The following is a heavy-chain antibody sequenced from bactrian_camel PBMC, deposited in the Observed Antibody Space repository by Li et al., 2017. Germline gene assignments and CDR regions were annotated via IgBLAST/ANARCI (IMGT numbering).Heavy chain of an antibody. Sequence: QLVESGGGSVQAGESLKLSCTASGRPYSTYCTGWFRQAPGKEREGVAAIYTGSGNTFYADAVKGRFTISHDNAKNTLFLQMNSLKPDDTAMYYCAADRSLRIECSLFNNDRYNAWGQGTQVTVS. V-gene: IGHV3S1*01. CDR1: GRPYSTYC. CDR2: IYTGSGNT. J-gene: IGHJ6*01. CDR3: AADRSLRIECSLFNNDRYNA. D-gene: IGHD5*01.